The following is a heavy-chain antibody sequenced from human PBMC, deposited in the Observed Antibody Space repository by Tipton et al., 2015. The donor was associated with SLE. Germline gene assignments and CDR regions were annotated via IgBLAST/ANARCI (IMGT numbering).Heavy chain of an antibody. CDR1: GGSISSSSYY. CDR3: AKVTVFGVAIFGYNWFDP. J-gene: IGHJ5*02. CDR2: IYYSGTS. D-gene: IGHD3-3*01. Sequence: GLVKPSETLSLTCTVSGGSISSSSYYWGWIRQPPGKGLEWIGSIYYSGTSHYKASLESRVTISVDTSKNQFSLKLTSVTAADTGVYYCAKVTVFGVAIFGYNWFDPWGQGTLVTVAS. V-gene: IGHV4-39*01.